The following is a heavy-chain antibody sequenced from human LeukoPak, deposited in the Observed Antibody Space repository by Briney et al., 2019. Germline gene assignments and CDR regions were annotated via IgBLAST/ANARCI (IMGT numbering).Heavy chain of an antibody. CDR3: ASPSSGSYSSVDY. Sequence: GGSLRLSCAASGFTFSSYSMNWVRQAPGKGLEWVSYISSSSSTIYYADYVQGRLTISRDNAKNALSLQMNGMRAEDTVVYYCASPSSGSYSSVDYWGQGTLVTVSS. V-gene: IGHV3-48*01. CDR2: ISSSSSTI. D-gene: IGHD3-22*01. J-gene: IGHJ4*02. CDR1: GFTFSSYS.